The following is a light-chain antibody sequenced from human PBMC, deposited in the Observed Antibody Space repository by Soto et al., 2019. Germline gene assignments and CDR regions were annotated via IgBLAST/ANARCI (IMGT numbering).Light chain of an antibody. CDR3: QQYNSYLRT. CDR1: QSVNNNY. J-gene: IGKJ1*01. Sequence: IVLTQSPGTLSLSPGERATLSCRASQSVNNNYLAWYQRQPGQAPRLLIYGASSRATGIPDRFSGSGSGTDFTLTISRLEPEDFAVYYCQQYNSYLRTFGQGTKVDI. V-gene: IGKV3-20*01. CDR2: GAS.